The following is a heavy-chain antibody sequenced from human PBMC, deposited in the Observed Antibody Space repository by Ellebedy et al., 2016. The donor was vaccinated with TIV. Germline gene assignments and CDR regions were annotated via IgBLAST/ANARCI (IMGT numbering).Heavy chain of an antibody. CDR2: IYYSGST. CDR1: GGSISSGGYY. J-gene: IGHJ3*02. Sequence: SETLSLTCTVSGGSISSGGYYWSWIRQHPGKGLEWIGYIYYSGSTYYNPSLKSRVTISVDTSKNQFSLKLSSVTAADTAVYYCARDRISAAAGTPETVNAFDIWGQGTMVTVSS. D-gene: IGHD6-13*01. CDR3: ARDRISAAAGTPETVNAFDI. V-gene: IGHV4-31*03.